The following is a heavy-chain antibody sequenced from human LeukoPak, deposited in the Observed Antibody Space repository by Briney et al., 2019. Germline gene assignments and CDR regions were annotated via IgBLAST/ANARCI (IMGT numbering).Heavy chain of an antibody. D-gene: IGHD3-16*01. Sequence: VGPLRLSFAASGVTFSNYAINLVGQAPGTGLPLVSTISGSGTITHYADSVKGRFTVSRDNSKNTLSLQVNSLRAEDTAVYYCARDRVTAFGGGNWFDPWGQGTLVTVSS. CDR1: GVTFSNYA. V-gene: IGHV3-23*01. CDR3: ARDRVTAFGGGNWFDP. J-gene: IGHJ5*02. CDR2: ISGSGTIT.